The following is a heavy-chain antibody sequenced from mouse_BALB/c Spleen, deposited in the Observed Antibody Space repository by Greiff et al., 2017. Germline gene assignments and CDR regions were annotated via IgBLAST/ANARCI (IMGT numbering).Heavy chain of an antibody. V-gene: IGHV14-3*02. J-gene: IGHJ2*01. Sequence: VHVKQSGAELVKPGASVKLSCTASGFNIKDTYMHWVKQRPEQGLEWIGRIDPANGNTKYDPKFQGKATITADTSSNTAYLQLSSLTSEDTAVYYCARSGRPYYFDYWGQGTTLTVSS. CDR3: ARSGRPYYFDY. CDR1: GFNIKDTY. CDR2: IDPANGNT. D-gene: IGHD3-1*01.